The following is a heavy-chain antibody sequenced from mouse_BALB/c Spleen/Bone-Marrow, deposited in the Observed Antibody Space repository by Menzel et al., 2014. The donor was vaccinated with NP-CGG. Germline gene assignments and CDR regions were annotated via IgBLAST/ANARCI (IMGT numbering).Heavy chain of an antibody. V-gene: IGHV1S81*02. D-gene: IGHD2-2*01. CDR1: GYTFTSYW. J-gene: IGHJ1*01. CDR2: INPSNGRS. CDR3: ARYNAYDWYFDV. Sequence: QVQLQQSGAELVKPGASVKLSCKASGYTFTSYWMHWVKQRPGQGLEWIGEINPSNGRSNYSEKFKSKATLTVDKSSSTTYMQLSSPTSEDSAVYSCARYNAYDWYFDVWGAGTTVTVYS.